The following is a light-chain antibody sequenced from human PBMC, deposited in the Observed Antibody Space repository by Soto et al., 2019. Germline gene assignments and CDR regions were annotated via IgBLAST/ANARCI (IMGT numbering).Light chain of an antibody. CDR1: QSVRNKE. Sequence: EIVLTQSPGTLSLSPGERATLSCRASQSVRNKESTWYQQKPGQAPRVLIYGASNRATAVPGRFSGSGSGTAFNTPITRLEPDDSAIYSCKQYGISPRTFGQGTKLQIK. CDR2: GAS. V-gene: IGKV3-20*01. CDR3: KQYGISPRT. J-gene: IGKJ1*01.